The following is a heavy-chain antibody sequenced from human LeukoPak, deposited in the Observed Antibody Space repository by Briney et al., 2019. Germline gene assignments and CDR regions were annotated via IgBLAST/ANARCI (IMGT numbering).Heavy chain of an antibody. J-gene: IGHJ1*01. V-gene: IGHV3-30*02. CDR1: GFTFSSYG. D-gene: IGHD3-9*01. Sequence: GGSLRLSCAASGFTFSSYGMHWVRQAPGKGLEWVAFIRYDGSNKYYADSVKGRFTISRDNSKNTLYLQMNSLRAEDTAVYYCAKDTEYYDILTGYYEGEYFQHWGQGTLVTVSS. CDR2: IRYDGSNK. CDR3: AKDTEYYDILTGYYEGEYFQH.